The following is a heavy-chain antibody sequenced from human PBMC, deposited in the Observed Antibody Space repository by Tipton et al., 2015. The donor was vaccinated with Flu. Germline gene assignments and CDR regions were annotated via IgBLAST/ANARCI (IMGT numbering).Heavy chain of an antibody. Sequence: TLSLTCTVSGGSISSSYWSWIRQPPGKGLEWIGYVYYSGSTTYNPSLKTRVTISVDTSTNQFSLKLSSVTAADTAVYYCARHAEREYWTDRFPPAWEAGFDPWGQGTLVTVSS. CDR2: VYYSGST. CDR3: ARHAEREYWTDRFPPAWEAGFDP. J-gene: IGHJ5*02. D-gene: IGHD1-26*01. CDR1: GGSISSSY. V-gene: IGHV4-59*08.